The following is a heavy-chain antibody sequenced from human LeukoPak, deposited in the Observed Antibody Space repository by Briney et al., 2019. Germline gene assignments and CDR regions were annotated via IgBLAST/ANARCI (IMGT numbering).Heavy chain of an antibody. CDR2: ISSSGSTI. V-gene: IGHV3-48*03. J-gene: IGHJ6*02. Sequence: GESLRLSCAASGFTFSSYHINWVRQAPGKGLEWVSYISSSGSTIYYADSVKGRFTISRDNAKNSLYLQMNSLRAEDTAVYYCARDGTTVTTNYYYGMDVWGQGTTVTVSS. CDR3: ARDGTTVTTNYYYGMDV. D-gene: IGHD4-17*01. CDR1: GFTFSSYH.